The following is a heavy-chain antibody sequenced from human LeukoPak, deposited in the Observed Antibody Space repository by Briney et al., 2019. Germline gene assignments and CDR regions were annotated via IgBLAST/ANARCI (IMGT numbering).Heavy chain of an antibody. CDR1: GYTFTDYY. D-gene: IGHD3-10*01. Sequence: GASVRVSCKASGYTFTDYYIHWVRQAPGQGLEWMGWINPNSGGTNYAQKFQDRVTMTRDASISTAYMELSSLRSDDTALYYCARRGSGNYYNAYYFDYWSQGTLVTVSS. J-gene: IGHJ4*02. CDR3: ARRGSGNYYNAYYFDY. CDR2: INPNSGGT. V-gene: IGHV1-2*02.